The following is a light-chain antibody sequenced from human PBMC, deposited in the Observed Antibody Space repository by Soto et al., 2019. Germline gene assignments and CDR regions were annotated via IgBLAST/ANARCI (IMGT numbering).Light chain of an antibody. V-gene: IGKV3-20*01. Sequence: EIVLTQSPATLSLSPGERATLSCSASQSVSSNLAWYQQKPGQAPRLLIYGASTRATGIPARFSGSGSGTDFTLTISRLEPEDFAVYYCQQYGSSPWTFGQGTKVDIK. J-gene: IGKJ1*01. CDR1: QSVSSN. CDR2: GAS. CDR3: QQYGSSPWT.